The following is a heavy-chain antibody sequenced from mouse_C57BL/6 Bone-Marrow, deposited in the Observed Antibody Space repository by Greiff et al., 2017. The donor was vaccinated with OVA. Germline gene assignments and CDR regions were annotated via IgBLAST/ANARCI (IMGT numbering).Heavy chain of an antibody. CDR3: ARSYDGYYWYFDV. D-gene: IGHD2-3*01. CDR1: GYAFSSSW. V-gene: IGHV1-82*01. CDR2: IYPGAGDT. J-gene: IGHJ1*03. Sequence: VQLQQSGPELVKPGASVKISCKASGYAFSSSWMNWVKQRPGKGLEWIGRIYPGAGDTNYNGKFTGKATLTADKSSSTAYMQLSSLTSEDSAVYFCARSYDGYYWYFDVWGTGTTVTVS.